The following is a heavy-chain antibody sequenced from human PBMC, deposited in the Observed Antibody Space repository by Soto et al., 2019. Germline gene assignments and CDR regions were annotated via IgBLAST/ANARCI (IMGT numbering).Heavy chain of an antibody. CDR1: GFTFSDHY. D-gene: IGHD1-26*01. V-gene: IGHV3-72*01. CDR3: ASGELAY. CDR2: TRNKANSYST. J-gene: IGHJ4*02. Sequence: EVQLVESGGGLVQPGGSLRLSCAASGFTFSDHYMDWVRQAPGKGLEWVGRTRNKANSYSTEYAASVKGRFTVSRDDSKSSLYLQTNSLKTEDTAVYYCASGELAYWGQGTLVTVSS.